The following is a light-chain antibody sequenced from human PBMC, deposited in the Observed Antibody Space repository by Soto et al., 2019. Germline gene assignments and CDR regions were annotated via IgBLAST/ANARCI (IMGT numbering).Light chain of an antibody. CDR2: TAS. Sequence: DIQMTQSPSSVSASVGDRVTITCRASQGISTWLAWLQQKPGEAPRLLIYTASTLHSGIPSRFSGSGSGTDFTLTISSLQPEDCATYYCQQGNSFPLTFGGGTKVEI. J-gene: IGKJ4*01. CDR3: QQGNSFPLT. CDR1: QGISTW. V-gene: IGKV1-12*01.